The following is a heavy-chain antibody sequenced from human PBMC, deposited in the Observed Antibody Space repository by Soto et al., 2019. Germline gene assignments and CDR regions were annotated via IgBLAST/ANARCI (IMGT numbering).Heavy chain of an antibody. D-gene: IGHD3-3*01. J-gene: IGHJ4*02. CDR1: GFTFSSYS. V-gene: IGHV3-48*01. CDR2: ISSSSSTI. CDR3: ARDSVVLRFLEWLPPNYFDY. Sequence: GGSLRFSCAASGFTFSSYSMNWVRQAPGKGLEWVSYISSSSSTIYYADSVKGRFTISRDNAKNSLYLQMNSLRAEDTAVYYCARDSVVLRFLEWLPPNYFDYWGQGTLVTVSS.